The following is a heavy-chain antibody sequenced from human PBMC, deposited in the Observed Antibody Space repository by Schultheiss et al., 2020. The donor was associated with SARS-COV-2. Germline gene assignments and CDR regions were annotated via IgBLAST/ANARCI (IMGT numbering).Heavy chain of an antibody. Sequence: GSLRLSCAVYGGSLSGYYWSWIRQPPGKGLEWIGYIYYSGSTNYNPSLKRRVTMSVDTSKNQCSLKVSSVTAADTAVYYCARRDSYDYVWGSYRYDYWGQGTLVTVSS. CDR1: GGSLSGYY. J-gene: IGHJ4*02. CDR3: ARRDSYDYVWGSYRYDY. D-gene: IGHD3-16*02. V-gene: IGHV4-34*01. CDR2: IYYSGST.